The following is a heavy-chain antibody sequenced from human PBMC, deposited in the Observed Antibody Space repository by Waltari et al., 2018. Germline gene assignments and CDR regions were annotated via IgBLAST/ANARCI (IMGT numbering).Heavy chain of an antibody. CDR2: ISYDGSNK. Sequence: QVQLVESGGGVVQPGRSLRLSCAASGFTFSSYGMHWVRQAPGKGLEWVAVISYDGSNKYYADSVKGRFTISRDNSKNTLYLQMNSLRAEDTAVYYCIVGATTGTTFDYWGQGTLVTVSS. CDR1: GFTFSSYG. D-gene: IGHD1-26*01. J-gene: IGHJ4*02. V-gene: IGHV3-30*03. CDR3: IVGATTGTTFDY.